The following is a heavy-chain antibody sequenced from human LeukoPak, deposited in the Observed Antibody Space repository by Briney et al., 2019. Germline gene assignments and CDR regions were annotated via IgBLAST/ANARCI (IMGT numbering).Heavy chain of an antibody. CDR1: GYTFTSYD. CDR2: MNPNSGNT. J-gene: IGHJ6*03. Sequence: ASVKVSCKASGYTFTSYDINWVRQATGQGLEWMGWMNPNSGNTGYAQKFQDRVTMTRNTSISTAYMELSSLRSEDTAVYYCARGRYGSGSYYNYCYYMDVWGKGTTVTISS. D-gene: IGHD3-10*01. CDR3: ARGRYGSGSYYNYCYYMDV. V-gene: IGHV1-8*01.